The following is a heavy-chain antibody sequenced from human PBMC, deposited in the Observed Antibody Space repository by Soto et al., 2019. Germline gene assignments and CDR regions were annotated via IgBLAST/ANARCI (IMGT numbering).Heavy chain of an antibody. CDR1: GGSISSGGYY. D-gene: IGHD3-3*01. Sequence: SETLSLTCTVSGGSISSGGYYWSWIRQHPGKGLEWIGYIYYTGSTYYNPSLKRRVTISVDTSKNQFSLKLSSVTAADTAVYYCARVSVGGYYKYNWFDAWGQGTLVTVSS. CDR2: IYYTGST. CDR3: ARVSVGGYYKYNWFDA. J-gene: IGHJ5*02. V-gene: IGHV4-31*03.